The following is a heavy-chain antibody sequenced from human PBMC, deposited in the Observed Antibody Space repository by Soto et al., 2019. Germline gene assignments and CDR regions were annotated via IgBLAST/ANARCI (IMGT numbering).Heavy chain of an antibody. CDR3: ARHSYDSSGYYRYYFHY. D-gene: IGHD3-22*01. V-gene: IGHV1-69*12. CDR1: GGTFSRYA. Sequence: QVQLVQSGAEVKKPGSSVKVSCKASGGTFSRYAISWVRQAPGQGLEWMGGIIPIFGTTNYAQKFQGRVTITADESTSTAYRELSSLRSEDTAVYYCARHSYDSSGYYRYYFHYWGQGALVTVSS. CDR2: IIPIFGTT. J-gene: IGHJ4*02.